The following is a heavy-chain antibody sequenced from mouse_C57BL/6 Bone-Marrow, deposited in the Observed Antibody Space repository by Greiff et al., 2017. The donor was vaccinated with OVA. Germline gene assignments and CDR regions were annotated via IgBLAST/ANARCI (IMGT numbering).Heavy chain of an antibody. CDR2: IDPSDSYT. V-gene: IGHV1-69*01. CDR1: GYTFTSYW. D-gene: IGHD2-5*01. J-gene: IGHJ4*01. CDR3: ARWILYSNYAMDY. Sequence: QVQLQQPGAELVMPGASVKLSCKASGYTFTSYWMHWVKQRPGQGLEWIGEIDPSDSYTNYNQKFKGKSTLTVDKSSSTAYMQLSSLTSEDSAVYYCARWILYSNYAMDYWGQGTSVTVSA.